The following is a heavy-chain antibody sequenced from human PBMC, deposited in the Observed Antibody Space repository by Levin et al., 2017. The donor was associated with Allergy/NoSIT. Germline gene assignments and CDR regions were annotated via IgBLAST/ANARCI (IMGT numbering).Heavy chain of an antibody. V-gene: IGHV3-7*01. CDR1: GFTFSSYW. J-gene: IGHJ4*02. CDR2: IKQDGSEK. CDR3: ARVPAYGGNSFDY. D-gene: IGHD4-23*01. Sequence: GESLKISCAASGFTFSSYWMSWVRQAPGKGLEWVANIKQDGSEKYYVDSVKGRFTISRDNAKNSLYLQMNSLRAEDTAVYYCARVPAYGGNSFDYWGQGTLVTVSS.